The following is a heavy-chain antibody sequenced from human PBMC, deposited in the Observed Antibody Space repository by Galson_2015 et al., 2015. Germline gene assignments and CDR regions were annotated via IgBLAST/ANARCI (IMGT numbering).Heavy chain of an antibody. D-gene: IGHD3-22*01. V-gene: IGHV5-51*01. CDR2: IYPGDSDT. Sequence: QSGAEVKKPGESLTISCKGSGYSFTSNWIGWVRQMPGKGLEWMGIIYPGDSDTRYSPSFQGQVTISADKSISTAYLQWSSLKASDTAMYYCARHANYYDSSGYQNWYFDLWGRGTLVTVSS. CDR1: GYSFTSNW. CDR3: ARHANYYDSSGYQNWYFDL. J-gene: IGHJ2*01.